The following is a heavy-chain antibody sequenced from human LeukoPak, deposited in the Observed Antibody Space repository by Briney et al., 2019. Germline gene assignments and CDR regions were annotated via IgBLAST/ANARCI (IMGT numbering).Heavy chain of an antibody. CDR1: GFTFSSYS. CDR2: ISSSSSYI. J-gene: IGHJ4*02. D-gene: IGHD2-15*01. Sequence: GGSLRLSCAASGFTFSSYSMNWARQAPGKGLEWVSSISSSSSYIYYADSVKGRFTISRDNAKNSLYLQMNSLRAEDTAVYYCASRRAYKAATHFDYWGQGTLVTVSS. V-gene: IGHV3-21*01. CDR3: ASRRAYKAATHFDY.